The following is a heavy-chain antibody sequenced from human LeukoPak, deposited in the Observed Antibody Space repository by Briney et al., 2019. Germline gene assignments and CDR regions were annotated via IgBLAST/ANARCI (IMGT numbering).Heavy chain of an antibody. CDR2: IKQDGSEK. CDR3: ARDGRFWSGYYSTYYFDY. Sequence: GGSLRLSCAASGFTFSSYWMSWVRQAPGKGLEWVDNIKQDGSEKYYVDSVKGRFTISRDNAKNSLYLQMNSLRAEDTAVYYCARDGRFWSGYYSTYYFDYWGQGTLVTVSS. V-gene: IGHV3-7*01. D-gene: IGHD3-3*01. CDR1: GFTFSSYW. J-gene: IGHJ4*02.